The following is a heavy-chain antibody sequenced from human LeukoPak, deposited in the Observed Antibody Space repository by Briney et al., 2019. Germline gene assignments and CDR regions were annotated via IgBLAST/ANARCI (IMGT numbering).Heavy chain of an antibody. J-gene: IGHJ6*02. Sequence: SETLSLTCTVSGYSISSGYYWGWIRQPPGKGLEWIGSIYHSGSTYYNPSLKSRVTISVDTSKNQFSLKLSSVTAADTAVYYCARDDFDSSGYGMDVWGQGTTVTVSS. CDR3: ARDDFDSSGYGMDV. D-gene: IGHD3-22*01. CDR2: IYHSGST. CDR1: GYSISSGYY. V-gene: IGHV4-38-2*02.